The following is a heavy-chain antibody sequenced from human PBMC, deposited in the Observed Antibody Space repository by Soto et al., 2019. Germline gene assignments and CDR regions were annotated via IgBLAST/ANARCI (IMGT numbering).Heavy chain of an antibody. CDR2: IYYSGST. V-gene: IGHV4-59*01. Sequence: SETLSLTCTVSGGSISSYYWSWIRQPPGKGLEWIGYIYYSGSTNYNPSLKSRVTISVDTSKNQFSLKLSSVTAADTAVYYCARDSITMVRGVNYFDYWGQGTLVTVSS. CDR1: GGSISSYY. J-gene: IGHJ4*02. D-gene: IGHD3-10*01. CDR3: ARDSITMVRGVNYFDY.